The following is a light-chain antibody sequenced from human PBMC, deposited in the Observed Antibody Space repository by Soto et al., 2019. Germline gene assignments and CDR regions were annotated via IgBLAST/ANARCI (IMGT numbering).Light chain of an antibody. CDR2: AAS. Sequence: AIQMTQSPSSLSASVGDRVTITCRASQGIRNDLGWYQQKPGKAPKLLIYAASSLQSGVPSRFSGSGSGTDFTLTIRSLQPEDFATYYCPQDYNYPWTFGQGTKVEIK. CDR1: QGIRND. J-gene: IGKJ1*01. V-gene: IGKV1-6*01. CDR3: PQDYNYPWT.